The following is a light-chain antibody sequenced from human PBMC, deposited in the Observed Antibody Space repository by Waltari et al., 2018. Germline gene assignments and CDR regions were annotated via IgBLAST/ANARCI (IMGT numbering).Light chain of an antibody. Sequence: HSALTQPASVSGSPGPSITISCTGTSSDVGGHNHFSWYQHHPGRLPKLIIHDVDTRPSGVSSRFSGSKSGDTAYLTISGLQSEDEADYYCHSSTSSITWVFGGGTKLTVL. V-gene: IGLV2-14*03. CDR2: DVD. J-gene: IGLJ3*02. CDR1: SSDVGGHNH. CDR3: HSSTSSITWV.